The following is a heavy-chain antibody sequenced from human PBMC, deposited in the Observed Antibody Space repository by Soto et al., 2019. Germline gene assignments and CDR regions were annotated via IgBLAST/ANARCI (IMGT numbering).Heavy chain of an antibody. Sequence: PSETLSLTCTVSGGSISTYYWNWIRQPPGKGLEWIGYIYYTGSTNYNPSLKSRVTISVDTSKNQFSLRLNSVTAADSDVYYFERGHSAYDPPPYWGQGNLVTVS. CDR3: ERGHSAYDPPPY. D-gene: IGHD5-12*01. V-gene: IGHV4-59*01. CDR1: GGSISTYY. CDR2: IYYTGST. J-gene: IGHJ4*02.